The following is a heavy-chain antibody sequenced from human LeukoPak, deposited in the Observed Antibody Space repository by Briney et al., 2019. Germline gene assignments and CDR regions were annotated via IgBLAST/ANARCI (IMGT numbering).Heavy chain of an antibody. CDR2: IHHSGST. J-gene: IGHJ4*02. D-gene: IGHD3-22*01. CDR1: GGSISSYY. V-gene: IGHV4-59*01. CDR3: ARVRDRSGYFCDFDY. Sequence: PSETLSLTCTVSGGSISSYYWSWIRQPPGTGLEWIGYIHHSGSTNYNPSLKSRVTISVDTSKNQFSLKLSSMTAADTAVYYCARVRDRSGYFCDFDYWGQGTLVTVSS.